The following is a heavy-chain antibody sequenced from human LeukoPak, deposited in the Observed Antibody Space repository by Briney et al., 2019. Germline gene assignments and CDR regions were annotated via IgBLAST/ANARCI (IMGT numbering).Heavy chain of an antibody. CDR1: GDSVSSNSAA. CDR2: TYYRSKWYN. J-gene: IGHJ4*02. V-gene: IGHV6-1*01. Sequence: SQTLSLTCAVSGDSVSSNSAAWNWIRQSPSRGLEWLGRTYYRSKWYNDYAVSVKSRITINPDTSKNQFSLRLNSVTPEDTAVYYCARLFGYSSSWRLDYWGQGTLVTVSS. D-gene: IGHD6-13*01. CDR3: ARLFGYSSSWRLDY.